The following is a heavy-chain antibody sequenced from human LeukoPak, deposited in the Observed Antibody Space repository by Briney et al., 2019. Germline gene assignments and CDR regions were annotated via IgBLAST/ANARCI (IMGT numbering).Heavy chain of an antibody. J-gene: IGHJ6*03. D-gene: IGHD5-18*01. Sequence: SETLSLTCTVSGGSISSYYWSWIRQPAGKGLEWIGRIHSGGTTNYNPSLMSRVTLSVDTSKNQISLRLTSVTAADTALYYCARDNPSGYTYGYEHYFYYIDVWGKGTTVTVSS. CDR3: ARDNPSGYTYGYEHYFYYIDV. CDR1: GGSISSYY. CDR2: IHSGGTT. V-gene: IGHV4-4*07.